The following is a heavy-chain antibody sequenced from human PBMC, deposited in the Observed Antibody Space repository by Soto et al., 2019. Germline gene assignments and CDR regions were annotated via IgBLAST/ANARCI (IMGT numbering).Heavy chain of an antibody. J-gene: IGHJ5*02. CDR2: IYYSGST. V-gene: IGHV4-39*07. CDR1: GGSISSSSYY. Sequence: PSETLSLTCTVSGGSISSSSYYWGWIRQPPGKGLEWIGNIYYSGSTNYNPSLKSRVTISVDTSKNQFSLKLSSVTAADTAVYYCARLYSSSWYMNWFDPWGQGTLVTVSS. CDR3: ARLYSSSWYMNWFDP. D-gene: IGHD6-13*01.